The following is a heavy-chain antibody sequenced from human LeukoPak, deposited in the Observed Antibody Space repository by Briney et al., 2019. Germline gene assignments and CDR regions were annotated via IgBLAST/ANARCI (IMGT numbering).Heavy chain of an antibody. J-gene: IGHJ4*02. D-gene: IGHD6-13*01. CDR3: TTGTSYSSSWQEDY. V-gene: IGHV3-7*03. CDR2: IKQDGSEK. CDR1: GFTFSSNW. Sequence: GGSLRLSCAVSGFTFSSNWMSWVRQAPGKGLEWVANIKQDGSEKYYVDSMKGRFTISRDNAKNSLYLQMNSLRAEDTAVYYCTTGTSYSSSWQEDYWGQGTLVTVSS.